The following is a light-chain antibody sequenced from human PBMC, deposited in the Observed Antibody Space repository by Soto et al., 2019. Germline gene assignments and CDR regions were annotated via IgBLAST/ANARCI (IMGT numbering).Light chain of an antibody. V-gene: IGLV1-40*01. CDR3: PSYDSRLNCYV. CDR2: GNN. CDR1: NSNIGAGFA. Sequence: QAVVTQPPSVSGAPGQRVTISCTGSNSNIGAGFAVHWYQQLPGTAPKLLIHGNNNRPSGVPDRFSGSKSDTSASLAITGLQADDEADYYCPSYDSRLNCYVFGTGTKLTVL. J-gene: IGLJ1*01.